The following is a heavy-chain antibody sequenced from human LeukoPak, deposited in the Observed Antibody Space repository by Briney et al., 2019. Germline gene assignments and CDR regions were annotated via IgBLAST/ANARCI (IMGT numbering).Heavy chain of an antibody. D-gene: IGHD3-9*01. CDR3: ARVLRYFDWLPTPGAFDI. V-gene: IGHV4-59*01. J-gene: IGHJ3*02. CDR2: IYYSGST. CDR1: GGSISGYY. Sequence: PSETLSLTCTVSGGSISGYYWNWIRQPPGKGLDWIGFIYYSGSTNYNPSLKSRVTISVDTSKNQFSLKLSSVTAADTAVYYCARVLRYFDWLPTPGAFDIWGQGTMVTVSS.